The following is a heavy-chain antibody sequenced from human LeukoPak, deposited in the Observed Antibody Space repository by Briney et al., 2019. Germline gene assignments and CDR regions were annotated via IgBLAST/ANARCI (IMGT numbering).Heavy chain of an antibody. D-gene: IGHD3-10*01. V-gene: IGHV1-2*02. CDR2: INPNSGGT. CDR3: ARDDRYYYGSGSYDY. CDR1: GYTFTGYY. Sequence: ASVKVSCKTSGYTFTGYYIHWVRQAPGQGLEWMGWINPNSGGTNYAQKFQGRVTMTRDTSLSTAYMELSRLRSDDTAVYYCARDDRYYYGSGSYDYWGQGTLVTVSS. J-gene: IGHJ4*02.